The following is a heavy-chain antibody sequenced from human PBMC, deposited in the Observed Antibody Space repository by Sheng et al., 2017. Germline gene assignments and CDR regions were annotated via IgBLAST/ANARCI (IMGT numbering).Heavy chain of an antibody. J-gene: IGHJ5*02. V-gene: IGHV1-69*13. CDR3: ASSLRYGSGSYYWFDP. Sequence: QVQLVQSGAEVKKPGSSVKVSCKASGGTFSSYAISWVRQAPGQGLEWMGGIIPIFGTANYAQKFQGRVTITADESTSTAYMELSSLRSEDTAVYYCASSLRYGSGSYYWFDPWGQGTLVTVSS. CDR2: IIPIFGTA. CDR1: GGTFSSYA. D-gene: IGHD3-10*01.